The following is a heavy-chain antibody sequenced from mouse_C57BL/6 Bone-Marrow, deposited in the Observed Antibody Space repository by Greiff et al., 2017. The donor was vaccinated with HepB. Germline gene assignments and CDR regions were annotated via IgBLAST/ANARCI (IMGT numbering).Heavy chain of an antibody. J-gene: IGHJ2*01. CDR2: ISGGGGNT. V-gene: IGHV5-9*01. CDR3: ASPYGNYGDY. Sequence: EVMLVESGGDLVKPGGSLKLSCAASGFTFSSYGMSWVRQTPDKRLEWVATISGGGGNTYYPDSVKGRFTISRDNAKNTLYLQMSSLRSEDTALYYCASPYGNYGDYWGQGTTLTVSS. D-gene: IGHD2-1*01. CDR1: GFTFSSYG.